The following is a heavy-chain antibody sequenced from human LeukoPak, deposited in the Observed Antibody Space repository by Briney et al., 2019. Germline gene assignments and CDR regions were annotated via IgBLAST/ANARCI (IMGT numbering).Heavy chain of an antibody. CDR2: IYHSGST. V-gene: IGHV4-30-2*01. CDR3: ARSRLHPIIFDY. D-gene: IGHD5-24*01. Sequence: PSQTLSLTCAVSGGSISSGGYSWSWIRQPPGKGLEWIGYIYHSGSTYYNPSLKSRVTISVDTSKTQFSLKLSSVTAADTAVYYCARSRLHPIIFDYWGQGTLVTVSS. J-gene: IGHJ4*02. CDR1: GGSISSGGYS.